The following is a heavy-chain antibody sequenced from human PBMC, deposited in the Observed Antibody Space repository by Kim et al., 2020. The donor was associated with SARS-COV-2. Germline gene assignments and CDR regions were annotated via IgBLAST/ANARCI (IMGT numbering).Heavy chain of an antibody. Sequence: GPSFQGQVTISADKSISTAYLQWSSLKASDTAMYYCARLPVAEHWYFDLWGRGTLVTVSS. V-gene: IGHV5-10-1*01. J-gene: IGHJ2*01. D-gene: IGHD6-19*01. CDR3: ARLPVAEHWYFDL.